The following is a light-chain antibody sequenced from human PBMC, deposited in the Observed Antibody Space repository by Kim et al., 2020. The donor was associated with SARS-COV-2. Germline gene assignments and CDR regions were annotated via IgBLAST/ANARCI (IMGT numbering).Light chain of an antibody. V-gene: IGLV3-21*02. CDR3: QLWDSSSDHRV. J-gene: IGLJ3*02. CDR1: DMGSRS. CDR2: EDN. Sequence: APGQTARITCGGDDMGSRSVHWYQQKPGQAPVLVVFEDNDRPSGIPERFSGSSSGNTATLTISRVEAEDEADYYCQLWDSSSDHRVFGGGTQLTVL.